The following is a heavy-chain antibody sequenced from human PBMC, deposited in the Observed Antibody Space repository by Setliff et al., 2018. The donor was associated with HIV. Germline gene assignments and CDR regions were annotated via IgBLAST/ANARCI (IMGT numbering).Heavy chain of an antibody. J-gene: IGHJ6*03. CDR1: GGTFSSYA. V-gene: IGHV1-69*13. CDR2: IIPIYGTT. Sequence: AASVKVSCKASGGTFSSYAISWVRQAPGQGLEWMGGIIPIYGTTNYAQKFQGRVTITADESTRTAYMELSSLRSEDTAVYYCATGGYYYYDKTDYYYHIDVWGKGTTVTVSS. D-gene: IGHD3-22*01. CDR3: ATGGYYYYDKTDYYYHIDV.